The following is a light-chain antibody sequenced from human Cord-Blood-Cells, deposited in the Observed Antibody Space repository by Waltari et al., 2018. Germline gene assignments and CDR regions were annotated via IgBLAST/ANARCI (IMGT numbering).Light chain of an antibody. CDR2: DVS. Sequence: QSALTQPRSVSGSPGQSVTISCTGTSSDVGGYNYVSWDQQHPGKAPKLMIYDVSKRPSGGPDRFAGSKSGNTASLTIAGLQAEDEADYDCCSYAGSYTYVFGTETKVTVL. CDR1: SSDVGGYNY. J-gene: IGLJ1*01. CDR3: CSYAGSYTYV. V-gene: IGLV2-11*01.